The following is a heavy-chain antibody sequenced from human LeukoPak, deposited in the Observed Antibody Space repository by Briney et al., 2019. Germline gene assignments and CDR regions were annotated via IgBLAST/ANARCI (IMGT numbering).Heavy chain of an antibody. CDR3: AGSGWYPLYYLDY. V-gene: IGHV4-34*01. CDR2: INHSGST. D-gene: IGHD6-19*01. J-gene: IGHJ4*02. Sequence: SETLSLTCAVYGGSFSGYYWSWIRQPPGKGLEWIGEINHSGSTNYNPSLKSRVTISVDTSKNQFSLKLSSVTAADTAVYYCAGSGWYPLYYLDYWGQGTLVTVSS. CDR1: GGSFSGYY.